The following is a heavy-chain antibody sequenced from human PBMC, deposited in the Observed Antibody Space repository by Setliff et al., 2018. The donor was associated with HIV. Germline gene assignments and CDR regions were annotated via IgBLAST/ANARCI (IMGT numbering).Heavy chain of an antibody. CDR2: IYFSGST. D-gene: IGHD3-9*01. V-gene: IGHV4-39*01. CDR3: ARHPRHYNILTGYRYYYMDV. J-gene: IGHJ6*03. Sequence: SETLSLTCAVSGVSISSSSYFWGWNRRPPGTGLDWIGSIYFSGSTYYNPSLESRVTISMDTSKNQFSLKLTSVTAADTAVYYCARHPRHYNILTGYRYYYMDVWGKGTTVTVSS. CDR1: GVSISSSSYF.